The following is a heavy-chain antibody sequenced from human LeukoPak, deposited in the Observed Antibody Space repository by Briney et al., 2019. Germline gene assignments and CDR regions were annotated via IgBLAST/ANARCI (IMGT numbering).Heavy chain of an antibody. CDR3: ARTEVVVPLDPEYFQH. CDR1: GGTFSSYA. Sequence: SVKVSCKASGGTFSSYAISWVRQAPGQGVEWMGGIIPIFGTANYAQKFQGRVTITTDESTSTAYMELSSLRSEDTAVYYCARTEVVVPLDPEYFQHWGQGTLVTVSS. V-gene: IGHV1-69*05. CDR2: IIPIFGTA. D-gene: IGHD2-2*01. J-gene: IGHJ1*01.